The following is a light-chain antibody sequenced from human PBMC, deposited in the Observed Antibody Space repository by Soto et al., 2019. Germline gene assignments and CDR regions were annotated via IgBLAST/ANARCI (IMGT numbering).Light chain of an antibody. CDR3: QQCHNWPLT. CDR1: QSINSE. V-gene: IGKV3-15*01. CDR2: GAS. Sequence: EIVMTQSPATLSLSPGERAALSCRASQSINSELAWYQQKPGQPPRLLIYGASTRATGVPARFTGSESGSEFTLTISGLQSEDFAGYYCQQCHNWPLTFGQGTRLEI. J-gene: IGKJ2*01.